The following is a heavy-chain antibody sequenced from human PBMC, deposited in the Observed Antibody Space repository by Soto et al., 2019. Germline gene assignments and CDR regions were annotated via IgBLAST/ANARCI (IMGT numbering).Heavy chain of an antibody. D-gene: IGHD6-6*01. CDR1: GFSFDGYA. CDR2: ISWNSGNI. J-gene: IGHJ5*02. CDR3: VKASTYSSSQGWFDP. V-gene: IGHV3-9*01. Sequence: EVQLVESGGGLVQPGRSLRLSCAASGFSFDGYAMNWVRQPPGKGLEWVSGISWNSGNIDYADSVKGRFTISRDNAKNSLYLQMNSLRAKDTALYYCVKASTYSSSQGWFDPWGQGTMVTVSS.